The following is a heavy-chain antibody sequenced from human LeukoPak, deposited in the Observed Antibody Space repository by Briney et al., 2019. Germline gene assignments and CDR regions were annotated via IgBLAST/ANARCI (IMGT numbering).Heavy chain of an antibody. CDR3: ARWDDLFLIDF. D-gene: IGHD3-9*01. Sequence: GGSLRLSCAASGFTFSSYSMNWVRQAPGKGLEWVSSISTSSSSKYYADSVKGRFTISRDNAKNSLDLQMNSLRAEDTAVYYCARWDDLFLIDFWGQGTLVTVSS. V-gene: IGHV3-21*01. CDR1: GFTFSSYS. CDR2: ISTSSSSK. J-gene: IGHJ4*02.